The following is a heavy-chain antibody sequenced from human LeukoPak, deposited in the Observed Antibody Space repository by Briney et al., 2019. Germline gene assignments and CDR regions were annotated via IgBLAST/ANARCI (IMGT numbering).Heavy chain of an antibody. Sequence: GESLKISCEGSGYSFTSYWIGWVRQMPGKGLEWMGIIYPGDSDTRYSPSFQGQVTISADKSISTAYLQWSSLKASDTAMYYCAREYYYDSSGYYPWGQGTLVTVSS. CDR2: IYPGDSDT. V-gene: IGHV5-51*01. J-gene: IGHJ5*02. CDR1: GYSFTSYW. CDR3: AREYYYDSSGYYP. D-gene: IGHD3-22*01.